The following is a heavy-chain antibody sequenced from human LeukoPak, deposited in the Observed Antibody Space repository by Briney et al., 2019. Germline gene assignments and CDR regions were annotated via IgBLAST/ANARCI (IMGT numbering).Heavy chain of an antibody. J-gene: IGHJ5*02. V-gene: IGHV4-30-4*01. D-gene: IGHD7-27*01. Sequence: SQTLSLTCTVSGGSISSGDYYWSWIRQPPGKGLEWIGYIYYSGSTYYNPSLKSRVTISVDTSKNQFSLKLSSVTAADTAVYYCARGVFDGIWGIYPQATNWFDPWGQGTLVTVSS. CDR2: IYYSGST. CDR3: ARGVFDGIWGIYPQATNWFDP. CDR1: GGSISSGDYY.